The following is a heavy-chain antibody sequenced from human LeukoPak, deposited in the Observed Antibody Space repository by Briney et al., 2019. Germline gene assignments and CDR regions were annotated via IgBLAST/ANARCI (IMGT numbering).Heavy chain of an antibody. CDR3: ARDDAAAGTFFDY. D-gene: IGHD6-13*01. V-gene: IGHV1-18*01. CDR1: GYTFTSYG. CDR2: ISAYSGNT. Sequence: ASVKVSCTASGYTFTSYGISWVRQAPGQGLEGMGWISAYSGNTNYAQKFQGRVNMTTDKSTSTVYMELRSLTSDDTAVYYCARDDAAAGTFFDYWGQGTLVTVSS. J-gene: IGHJ4*02.